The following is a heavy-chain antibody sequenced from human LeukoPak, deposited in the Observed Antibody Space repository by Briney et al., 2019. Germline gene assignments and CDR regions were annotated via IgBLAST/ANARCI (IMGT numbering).Heavy chain of an antibody. CDR1: GFTFSDYA. CDR2: ISSNGGGT. CDR3: ARDSGSYYGSFDY. Sequence: GGSLRLSCAASGFTFSDYATHWVRHAPGEGREYFSSISSNGGGTYYANSVKGRLTFSRDNSKNALYLQMGRLGAGDTAVYYCARDSGSYYGSFDYWGQGSLVSVSS. J-gene: IGHJ4*02. V-gene: IGHV3-64*01. D-gene: IGHD1-26*01.